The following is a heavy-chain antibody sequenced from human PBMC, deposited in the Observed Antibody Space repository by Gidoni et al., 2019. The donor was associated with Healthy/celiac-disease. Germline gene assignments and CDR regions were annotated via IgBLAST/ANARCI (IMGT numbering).Heavy chain of an antibody. CDR1: GFTFSNAW. CDR3: TTDRLTYGSGTLDY. D-gene: IGHD3-10*01. V-gene: IGHV3-15*01. Sequence: EVQLVESGGGLVKPGGSLRLSCAASGFTFSNAWMSWVRQDPGKGLEWVGRIKSKTVGGTTDYAAPVKGRFTISRDDSKNTLYLQMNSLKTEDTAVYYCTTDRLTYGSGTLDYWGQGTLVTVSS. CDR2: IKSKTVGGTT. J-gene: IGHJ4*02.